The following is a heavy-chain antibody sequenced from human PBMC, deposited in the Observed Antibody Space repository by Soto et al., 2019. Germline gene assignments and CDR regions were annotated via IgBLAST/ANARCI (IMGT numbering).Heavy chain of an antibody. V-gene: IGHV3-15*07. CDR3: TTGSVEGV. D-gene: IGHD2-15*01. CDR1: GFSFSNAW. J-gene: IGHJ6*02. CDR2: IKRKIDGEAT. Sequence: EVQLVESGGGLVKPGGSLRLSCAASGFSFSNAWMNWVRQAPGKELEWVGRIKRKIDGEATDYAGPVKGRFTVFRDDSKSALYLQMNSLKGDDTAVYYCTTGSVEGVWGQGTTVTVS.